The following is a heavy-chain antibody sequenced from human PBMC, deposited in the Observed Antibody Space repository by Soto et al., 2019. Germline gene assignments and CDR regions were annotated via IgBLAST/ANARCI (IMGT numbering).Heavy chain of an antibody. Sequence: QITLKESGPTLVKPSQTLTLTCTFSGFSLSTSGVGVGWIRQPPGKALEWLALIYWDDDKRYSPSLKSRLTIXKXTXXNPVVLTMTNMDPVDTATYYCAHNSYDFWSGHFDYWGQGTLVTVSS. CDR2: IYWDDDK. CDR3: AHNSYDFWSGHFDY. J-gene: IGHJ4*02. V-gene: IGHV2-5*02. D-gene: IGHD3-3*01. CDR1: GFSLSTSGVG.